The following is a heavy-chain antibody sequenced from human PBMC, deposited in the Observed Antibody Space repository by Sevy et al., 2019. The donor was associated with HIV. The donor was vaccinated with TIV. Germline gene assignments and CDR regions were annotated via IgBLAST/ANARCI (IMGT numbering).Heavy chain of an antibody. CDR2: ISAYNGNT. CDR1: GYTFTSYG. J-gene: IGHJ6*02. CDR3: ARQTTNYYDSSGYLGV. D-gene: IGHD3-22*01. V-gene: IGHV1-18*01. Sequence: ASVKVSCKASGYTFTSYGISWVRQAPGQGLEWMGWISAYNGNTNYPQKLQGRVTMTTDTSTSTAYMELRSLRSDDTAVYYCARQTTNYYDSSGYLGVWGQGTTVTVSS.